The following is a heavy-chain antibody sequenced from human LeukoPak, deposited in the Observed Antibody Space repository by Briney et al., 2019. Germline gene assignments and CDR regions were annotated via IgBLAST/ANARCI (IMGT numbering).Heavy chain of an antibody. CDR2: IYPGDSDA. J-gene: IGHJ6*02. CDR1: GYRFTDYW. D-gene: IGHD1-7*01. Sequence: GDSLKISCKGSGYRFTDYWIGCGRHMPGKLLECMGIIYPGDSDARYSPSFQGQVTISADNSINTAHLQWSSLKASDTAMYYCARGAAGTTPDYYYFGLDVWGQGTAVRVSS. V-gene: IGHV5-51*01. CDR3: ARGAAGTTPDYYYFGLDV.